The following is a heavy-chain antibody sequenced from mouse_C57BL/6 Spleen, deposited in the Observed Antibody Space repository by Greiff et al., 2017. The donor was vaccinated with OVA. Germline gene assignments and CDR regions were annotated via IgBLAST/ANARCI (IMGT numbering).Heavy chain of an antibody. Sequence: EVQLQESGPGLVKPSQSLSLTCSVTGYSITSGYYWNWIRQFPGNKLEWLGYISYDGSNNYHPSLKNRISITSDTSKNQFFLKLNSVTTEDTATYYCAREGNSHFDYWGQGTTLTVSS. CDR1: GYSITSGYY. J-gene: IGHJ2*01. CDR2: ISYDGSN. CDR3: AREGNSHFDY. D-gene: IGHD2-1*01. V-gene: IGHV3-6*01.